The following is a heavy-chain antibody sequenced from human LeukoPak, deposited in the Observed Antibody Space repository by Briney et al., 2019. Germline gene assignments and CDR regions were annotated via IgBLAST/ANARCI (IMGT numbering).Heavy chain of an antibody. CDR3: ARDTYYYDSSGYPNNWFDP. V-gene: IGHV4-30-4*01. D-gene: IGHD3-22*01. J-gene: IGHJ5*02. CDR2: IYYSGST. Sequence: PSQTLSLTCTVSGGSISSGDYYWSWIRQPPGKGLEWIGYIYYSGSTYYNPSLKSRVTISVDTSKNQFSLKLCSVTAADTAVYYCARDTYYYDSSGYPNNWFDPWGQGTLVTVSS. CDR1: GGSISSGDYY.